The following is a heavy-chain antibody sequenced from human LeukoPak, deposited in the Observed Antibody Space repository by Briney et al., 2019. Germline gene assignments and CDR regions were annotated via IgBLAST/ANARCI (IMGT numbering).Heavy chain of an antibody. V-gene: IGHV5-51*01. CDR3: ARTPDCSSTSCFDAFDI. D-gene: IGHD2-2*01. J-gene: IGHJ3*02. CDR1: GYSFTSYW. Sequence: GESLKISCKGSGYSFTSYWIGWVRQMPGKGLEWMGIIYPGDSDTRYSPSFQGQVTISADKSISTAYLQWSSLKASDTAMYYCARTPDCSSTSCFDAFDIWGRGTMVTVSS. CDR2: IYPGDSDT.